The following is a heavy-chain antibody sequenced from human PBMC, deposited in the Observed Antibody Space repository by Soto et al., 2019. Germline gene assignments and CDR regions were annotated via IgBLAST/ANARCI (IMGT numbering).Heavy chain of an antibody. J-gene: IGHJ5*02. CDR3: ARDRYCSSTSCISFDP. D-gene: IGHD2-2*01. CDR1: GFTFSSYW. CDR2: IKQDGSEK. V-gene: IGHV3-7*05. Sequence: GGSLRLSCAASGFTFSSYWMSWVRQAPGKGLEWVANIKQDGSEKYYVDSVKGRFTISRDNAKNSLYLQMNSLRAEDTAVYYCARDRYCSSTSCISFDPWGQGTLVTVSS.